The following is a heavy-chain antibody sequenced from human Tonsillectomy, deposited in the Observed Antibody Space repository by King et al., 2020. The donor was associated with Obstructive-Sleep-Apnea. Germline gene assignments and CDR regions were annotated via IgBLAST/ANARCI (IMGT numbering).Heavy chain of an antibody. Sequence: VQLVESGGGLVQPGGSLRFSCAASGFTFSSYAMSWVRQAPGKGLEWVSTISGCGDSTYYADSVKGRFTISRDNTNKTLYLQMNSLRTEDTAVYYCAKLVGNTGVDYWGQGTLVTVSS. CDR2: ISGCGDST. J-gene: IGHJ4*02. CDR1: GFTFSSYA. D-gene: IGHD2-8*02. CDR3: AKLVGNTGVDY. V-gene: IGHV3-23*04.